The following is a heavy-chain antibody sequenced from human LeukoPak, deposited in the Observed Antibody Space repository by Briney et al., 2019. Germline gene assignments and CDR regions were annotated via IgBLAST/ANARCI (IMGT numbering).Heavy chain of an antibody. D-gene: IGHD3-22*01. CDR3: ARRRSSGYSMFDP. Sequence: GASVKVSCKASGYTFTRHGISWVRQAPGQGLEWMGWISTYNGDTNYAQKFQGRVTMTRDTSISTAYMELSRLRSDDTAVYYCARRRSSGYSMFDPWGQGTLVTVSS. CDR1: GYTFTRHG. J-gene: IGHJ5*02. CDR2: ISTYNGDT. V-gene: IGHV1-18*01.